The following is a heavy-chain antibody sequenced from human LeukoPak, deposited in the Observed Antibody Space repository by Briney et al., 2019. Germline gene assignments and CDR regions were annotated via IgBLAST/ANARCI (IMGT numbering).Heavy chain of an antibody. J-gene: IGHJ4*02. CDR1: GYTFTGYF. D-gene: IGHD3-22*01. Sequence: GASVKVSCKASGYTFTGYFIHWVRQAPGQGLEWMGWINPNSGGTNYAQMFQGRVTMTRDTSINTAYMELNRLTSDDTAVYYCARDLYYDSSGYYSPHFDYWGQGTLVTVSS. CDR3: ARDLYYDSSGYYSPHFDY. V-gene: IGHV1-2*02. CDR2: INPNSGGT.